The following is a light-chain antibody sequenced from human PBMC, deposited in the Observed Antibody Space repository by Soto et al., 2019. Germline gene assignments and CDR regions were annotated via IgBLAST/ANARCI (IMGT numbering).Light chain of an antibody. V-gene: IGKV1-39*01. J-gene: IGKJ3*01. Sequence: DIQMTQSPSSLSASVGDRVTITCRASQSISSYLNWYQQKPGKAPKLLIYAASSLQSGVPSRFSGSGSATDFTLTISSLQPEDFATDYCQQSYSTLTFGPGTKVDIK. CDR1: QSISSY. CDR3: QQSYSTLT. CDR2: AAS.